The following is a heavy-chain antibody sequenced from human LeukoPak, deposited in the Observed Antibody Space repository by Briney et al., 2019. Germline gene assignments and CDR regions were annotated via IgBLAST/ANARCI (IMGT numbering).Heavy chain of an antibody. CDR2: ISGSGGST. J-gene: IGHJ3*02. Sequence: GGTLRLSCAASGFTFSSYGMSWVRQAPGKGLEWVSAISGSGGSTYYVDSVKGRFTISRDNSKNTLYLQMNSLRAADTAVYCAGAYCGRDCYSGRAFDIWGQGTMVTVSS. CDR3: GAYCGRDCYSGRAFDI. D-gene: IGHD2-21*02. CDR1: GFTFSSYG. V-gene: IGHV3-23*01.